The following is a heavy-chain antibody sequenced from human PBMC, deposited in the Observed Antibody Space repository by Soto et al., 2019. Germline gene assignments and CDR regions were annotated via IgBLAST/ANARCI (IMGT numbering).Heavy chain of an antibody. CDR1: DYSFAAYW. Sequence: PGESLKISCKGFDYSFAAYWIGWVRQKPGKGLEWMGVINPRDSDVKYSPAFEGQVTISADKSINTAFLQWRSLKASDTAMYYCARPDYTQDDWHNSYDIWGQGTTVTVSS. CDR3: ARPDYTQDDWHNSYDI. D-gene: IGHD3-22*01. J-gene: IGHJ6*02. CDR2: INPRDSDV. V-gene: IGHV5-51*01.